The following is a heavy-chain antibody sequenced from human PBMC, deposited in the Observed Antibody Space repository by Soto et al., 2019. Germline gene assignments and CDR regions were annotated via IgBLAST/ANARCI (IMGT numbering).Heavy chain of an antibody. D-gene: IGHD1-1*01. J-gene: IGHJ4*01. CDR3: AKFGMATTKRSPPYYIDY. V-gene: IGHV3-23*01. CDR2: ISGSGGGT. CDR1: GFTFSSYA. Sequence: GGSLRLSCAASGFTFSSYAMSWVRQAPGKGLEWVSSISGSGGGTYYADSVKGRFTFSRDNSKNTLYLQMNRLRAEDTAVYYCAKFGMATTKRSPPYYIDYWGHGALVSGSS.